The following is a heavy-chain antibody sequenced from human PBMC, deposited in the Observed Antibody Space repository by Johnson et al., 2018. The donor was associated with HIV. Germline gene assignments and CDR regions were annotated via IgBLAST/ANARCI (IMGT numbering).Heavy chain of an antibody. CDR2: IGWDGGSR. J-gene: IGHJ3*02. CDR3: AREGWYGDYVDAFDI. CDR1: GFTFDAYT. Sequence: VQLVESGGVVAQIGGSLRLSCAASGFTFDAYTMYWVRQPPGKGLEWVSLIGWDGGSRYYADYVKGRFTISRDNSKNSLYLQMNSLRAEDRALYYCAREGWYGDYVDAFDIWGQGTMVTVSS. D-gene: IGHD4-17*01. V-gene: IGHV3-43*01.